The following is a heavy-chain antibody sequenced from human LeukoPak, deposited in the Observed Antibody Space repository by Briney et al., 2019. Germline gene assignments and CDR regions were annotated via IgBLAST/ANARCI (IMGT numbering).Heavy chain of an antibody. D-gene: IGHD3-10*01. V-gene: IGHV3-23*01. CDR3: AKDQVGSYIYDY. CDR2: ISGSGGST. CDR1: GFTFSSYA. J-gene: IGHJ4*02. Sequence: GGSLRLSSAASGFTFSSYAMSWVRQAPGKGLEWVSAISGSGGSTYYADSVKGRFTISRDNSKNTLYLQMNSLRAEDTAVYYCAKDQVGSYIYDYWGQGTLVTVSS.